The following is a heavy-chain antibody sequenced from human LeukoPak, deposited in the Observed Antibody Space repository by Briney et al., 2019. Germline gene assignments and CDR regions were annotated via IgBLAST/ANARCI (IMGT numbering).Heavy chain of an antibody. CDR2: IVVCSGNT. V-gene: IGHV1-58*01. J-gene: IGHJ4*02. CDR3: AAATPARAAYYDSSGHKYYFDY. D-gene: IGHD3-22*01. CDR1: GFTFTSSA. Sequence: ASVKVSCKASGFTFTSSAVQWVRQARGQRLEWIGWIVVCSGNTNYAQKFQERVTITRDMSTSTAYMELSSLRSEDTAVYYCAAATPARAAYYDSSGHKYYFDYWGQGTLVTVSS.